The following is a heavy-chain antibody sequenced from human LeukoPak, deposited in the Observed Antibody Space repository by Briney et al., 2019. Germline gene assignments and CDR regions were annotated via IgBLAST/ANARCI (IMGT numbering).Heavy chain of an antibody. Sequence: SETLSLTCTVSGGSISSYYWSWIRQPAGKGLEWIGRMYTSGSTNYNPSLKSRVTMSVDTSKNQFSLKLSSVTAADTAVYYCARDLRDSSGYSLTWFDPWGQGTLVTVSS. V-gene: IGHV4-4*07. J-gene: IGHJ5*02. CDR1: GGSISSYY. CDR2: MYTSGST. D-gene: IGHD3-22*01. CDR3: ARDLRDSSGYSLTWFDP.